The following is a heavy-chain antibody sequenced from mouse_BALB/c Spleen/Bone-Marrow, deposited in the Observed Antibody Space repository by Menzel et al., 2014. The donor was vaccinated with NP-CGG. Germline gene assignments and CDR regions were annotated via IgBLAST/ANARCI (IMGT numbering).Heavy chain of an antibody. CDR3: ARDYGNYVRFAY. CDR1: GFTFTDYY. CDR2: IRNKANGYTT. J-gene: IGHJ3*01. Sequence: DVKLQESGGGLVQPGGSLRLSYATSGFTFTDYYMSWVRQPPGKALEWLGFIRNKANGYTTEYSASVKGRFTISRDNSQSILYLQMNTLRAEDSATYYCARDYGNYVRFAYWGQGTLVTVSA. V-gene: IGHV7-3*02. D-gene: IGHD2-1*01.